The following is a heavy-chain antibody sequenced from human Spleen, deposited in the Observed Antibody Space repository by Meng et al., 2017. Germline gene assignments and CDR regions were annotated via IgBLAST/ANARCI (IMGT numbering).Heavy chain of an antibody. CDR3: ARTYDSSTYYVSKFDY. Sequence: GGSLRLSCAASGFTFDDYGMSWVRQAPGKGLEWVAGINWNGGSTGYADSVKGRFTISRDNAKNSLYLQMNSLRAEDTALYYCARTYDSSTYYVSKFDYWGQGTLVTVSS. V-gene: IGHV3-20*04. CDR2: INWNGGST. CDR1: GFTFDDYG. D-gene: IGHD3-22*01. J-gene: IGHJ4*02.